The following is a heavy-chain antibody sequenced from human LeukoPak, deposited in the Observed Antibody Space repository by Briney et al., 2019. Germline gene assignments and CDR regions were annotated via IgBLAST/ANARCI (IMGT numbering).Heavy chain of an antibody. Sequence: PSETLSLTCTVSGGSISSVGHYWGWIRPPPGKGLEWIGTSHHSAGTSYNPSLKRRVTISLDTSKNQFSLKLGSVTASDTAVYFCARSLAAAGINWGQGTLVTVSS. D-gene: IGHD6-13*01. CDR1: GGSISSVGHY. V-gene: IGHV4-39*01. CDR2: SHHSAGT. J-gene: IGHJ4*02. CDR3: ARSLAAAGIN.